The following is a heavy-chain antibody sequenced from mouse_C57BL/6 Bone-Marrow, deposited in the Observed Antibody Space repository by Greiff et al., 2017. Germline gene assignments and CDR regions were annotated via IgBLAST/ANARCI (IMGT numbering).Heavy chain of an antibody. CDR3: TPRLYYFDY. Sequence: EVQLQQSGAELVRPGASVKLSCTASGFNIKDDYMHWVKQRPEQGLEWIGWIDPENGDTEYASKFQGKATITADTSSNTAYLQLSSLTSEDTAVYYCTPRLYYFDYWGQGTTLTVSA. CDR1: GFNIKDDY. CDR2: IDPENGDT. J-gene: IGHJ2*01. V-gene: IGHV14-4*01.